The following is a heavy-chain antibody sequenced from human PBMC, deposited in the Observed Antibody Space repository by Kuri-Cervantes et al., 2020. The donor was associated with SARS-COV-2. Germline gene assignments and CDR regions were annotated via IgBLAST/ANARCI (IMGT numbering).Heavy chain of an antibody. CDR1: GFTFSSYW. J-gene: IGHJ6*02. CDR3: ARGQTAMAGYYYYGMDV. V-gene: IGHV3-7*01. D-gene: IGHD5-18*01. Sequence: GESLKISCAASGFTFSSYWMSWVRQAPGKGLEWVANIKQDGSEKYYVDSVKGRFTISRDNAKNSLYLQMNSLRAEDTAVYYCARGQTAMAGYYYYGMDVWGQGTTVTVSS. CDR2: IKQDGSEK.